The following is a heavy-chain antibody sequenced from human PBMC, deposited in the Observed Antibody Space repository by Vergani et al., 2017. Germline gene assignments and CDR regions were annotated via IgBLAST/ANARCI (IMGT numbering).Heavy chain of an antibody. CDR1: GGSFSGYY. CDR2: INHSGST. D-gene: IGHD6-19*01. J-gene: IGHJ4*02. V-gene: IGHV4-34*01. Sequence: QVQLQQWGAGLLKPSETLSLTCAVYGGSFSGYYWSWIRQPPGKGLEWIGEINHSGSTNYNPSLKSRVTISVDTSKNQFSLKLSYVTAADTAVYYCARGSRQIYSSGWFPDYWGQGTLVTVSS. CDR3: ARGSRQIYSSGWFPDY.